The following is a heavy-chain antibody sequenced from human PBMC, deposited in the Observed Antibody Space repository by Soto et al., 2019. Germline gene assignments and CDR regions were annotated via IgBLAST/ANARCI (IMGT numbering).Heavy chain of an antibody. J-gene: IGHJ4*02. CDR1: GYTFTSYA. Sequence: ASVKVSCKASGYTFTSYAMHWVRQAPGQRLEWMGWINAGNGNTKYSQKFQGRVTITRDTSASTAYMELSSLRSEDTAVYYCARDRPYVQYSGSWYGFDYWGQGTLVTVSS. V-gene: IGHV1-3*01. CDR2: INAGNGNT. CDR3: ARDRPYVQYSGSWYGFDY. D-gene: IGHD6-13*01.